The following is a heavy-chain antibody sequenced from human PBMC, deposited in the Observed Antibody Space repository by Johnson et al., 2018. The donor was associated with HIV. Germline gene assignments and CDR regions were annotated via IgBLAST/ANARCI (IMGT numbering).Heavy chain of an antibody. Sequence: QVQLVESGGGLVQPGGSLRLSCAASGFTVSSNYMSWVRQAPGKGLEWVSYISSSGSTIYYADSVKGLFTISRDNAKNSLYLQMNSLRAEDPAVYYCARGVIKVIAARDDAFDIWGQGTMVTVSS. CDR1: GFTVSSNY. CDR2: ISSSGSTI. V-gene: IGHV3-11*04. D-gene: IGHD6-6*01. J-gene: IGHJ3*02. CDR3: ARGVIKVIAARDDAFDI.